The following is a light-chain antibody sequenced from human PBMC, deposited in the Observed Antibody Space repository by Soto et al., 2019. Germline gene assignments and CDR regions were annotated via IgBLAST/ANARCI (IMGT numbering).Light chain of an antibody. J-gene: IGKJ1*01. V-gene: IGKV3-20*01. Sequence: EIVLTQSPGTLSLSPGERATLSCRASQSVSSSYLAWYQQKPGQAPRLLIYGASSRATGIPDRFSGSGSGRDFTLTISRLEPEDFAVYYWQQYRSSRTFGQGTKVEIK. CDR1: QSVSSSY. CDR2: GAS. CDR3: QQYRSSRT.